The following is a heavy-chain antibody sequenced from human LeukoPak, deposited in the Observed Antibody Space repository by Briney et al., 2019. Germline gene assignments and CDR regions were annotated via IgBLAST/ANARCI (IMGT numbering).Heavy chain of an antibody. Sequence: ASVKVSCKASGYTFTGYYMHWVRQAPGQGLEWMGWINPNSGGTNYAQKFQGRVTMTRDTSISTAYMELSRLRSDDTAVYYCARDFPEGAYYYMDVWGKGTTVTVSS. CDR2: INPNSGGT. V-gene: IGHV1-2*02. J-gene: IGHJ6*03. CDR3: ARDFPEGAYYYMDV. CDR1: GYTFTGYY.